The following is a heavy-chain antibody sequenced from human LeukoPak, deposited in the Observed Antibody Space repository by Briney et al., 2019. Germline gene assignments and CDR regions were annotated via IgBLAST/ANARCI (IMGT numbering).Heavy chain of an antibody. V-gene: IGHV4-4*07. D-gene: IGHD3-9*01. J-gene: IGHJ4*02. CDR1: GGSLSSYY. CDR2: MYITGST. Sequence: SETLSLTCSVSGGSLSSYYWNWIRQPAGKGLEWIGHMYITGSTNYNPALKSRVSMSLDTSKNQFSLKLSSVTAADTAVYYCATQSGDILTGYSNWGQGTLVTVSS. CDR3: ATQSGDILTGYSN.